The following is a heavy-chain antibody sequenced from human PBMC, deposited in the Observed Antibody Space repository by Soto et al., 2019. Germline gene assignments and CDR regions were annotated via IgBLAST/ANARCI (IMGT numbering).Heavy chain of an antibody. D-gene: IGHD6-19*01. Sequence: GGSLRLSCAASGFTFSSYAMHWVRQAPGKGLEWVAVISYDGSNKYYADSVKGRFTISRDNSKNTLYLQMNSPRAEDTAVNYSARDGGCKRCYFDCWGKAYLVTV. CDR2: ISYDGSNK. V-gene: IGHV3-30-3*01. CDR1: GFTFSSYA. CDR3: ARDGGCKRCYFDC. J-gene: IGHJ4*02.